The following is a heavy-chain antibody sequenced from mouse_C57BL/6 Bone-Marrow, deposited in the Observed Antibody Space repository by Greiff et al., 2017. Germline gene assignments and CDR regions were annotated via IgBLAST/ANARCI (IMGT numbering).Heavy chain of an antibody. J-gene: IGHJ4*01. Sequence: VQLQQPGAELVKPGASVKLSCKASGYTFTSYWMQWVKQRPGQGLEWIGEIDPSDSYPNSNQKFKGKATLTVDTSSSTAYMQLSSLTSEDSAVYYWASGITTVVPGYAMDYWGQGTSVTVSS. CDR3: ASGITTVVPGYAMDY. CDR2: IDPSDSYP. CDR1: GYTFTSYW. D-gene: IGHD1-1*01. V-gene: IGHV1-50*01.